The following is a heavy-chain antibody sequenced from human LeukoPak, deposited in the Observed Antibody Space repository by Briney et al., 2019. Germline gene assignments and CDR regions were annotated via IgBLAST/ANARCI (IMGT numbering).Heavy chain of an antibody. CDR1: GFTFSSYA. J-gene: IGHJ4*02. CDR2: ISYSGSNK. CDR3: ARGRGYSGYDYTFDY. V-gene: IGHV3-30-3*01. D-gene: IGHD5-12*01. Sequence: PGGSLRLSCAASGFTFSSYAMHWVRQAPGKGLEWVAVISYSGSNKYYADSVKGRFTISRDNSKNTLYLQMNSLRAEDTAVYYCARGRGYSGYDYTFDYWGQGTLVTVSS.